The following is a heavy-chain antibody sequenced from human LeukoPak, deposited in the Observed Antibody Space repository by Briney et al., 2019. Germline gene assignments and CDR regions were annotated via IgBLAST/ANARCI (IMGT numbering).Heavy chain of an antibody. CDR3: AREGKGAFKWFGESYHYYYMDV. J-gene: IGHJ6*03. V-gene: IGHV3-11*01. Sequence: GGSLRLSCAASGFSFSDYYMSWIRQAPGKGLEWVSYISSSGRTINYAGSVKGRFTISRDNAKNSLHLQMNSLRAEDTAVYYCAREGKGAFKWFGESYHYYYMDVWGKGTTVTISS. D-gene: IGHD3-10*01. CDR1: GFSFSDYY. CDR2: ISSSGRTI.